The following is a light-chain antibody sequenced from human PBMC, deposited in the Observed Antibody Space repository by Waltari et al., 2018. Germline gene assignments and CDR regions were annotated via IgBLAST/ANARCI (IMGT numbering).Light chain of an antibody. Sequence: QSALTQPASVSGSPGPSITLSCTGTSRDVGGYNYVSWYQQHPGKAPKLMIYEVSNRPSGVSNRFSGSKSGNTASLTISGLQAEDEADYYCSSYTSSSSPYVFGTGTKVTVL. CDR1: SRDVGGYNY. J-gene: IGLJ1*01. CDR2: EVS. V-gene: IGLV2-14*01. CDR3: SSYTSSSSPYV.